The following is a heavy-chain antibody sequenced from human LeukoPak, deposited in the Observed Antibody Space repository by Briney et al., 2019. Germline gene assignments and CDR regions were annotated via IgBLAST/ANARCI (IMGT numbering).Heavy chain of an antibody. CDR1: GFTFSDYF. Sequence: GGSLRLSCAASGFTFSDYFMTWIRQAPGKGLEWISYISTSSSYTNYADSVKGRFTISRDNAKNSLYLQMNSLRAEDTAVYYCVRGGAYNYVDPWGQGTLVTVSS. V-gene: IGHV3-11*06. J-gene: IGHJ5*02. CDR3: VRGGAYNYVDP. D-gene: IGHD5-18*01. CDR2: ISTSSSYT.